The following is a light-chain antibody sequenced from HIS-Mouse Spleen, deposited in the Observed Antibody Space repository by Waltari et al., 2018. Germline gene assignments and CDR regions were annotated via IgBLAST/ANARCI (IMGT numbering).Light chain of an antibody. CDR3: CSYAGSYTGV. CDR2: DVS. Sequence: QSALTQPRSVSGSPGQSVTISCTGTSSDVGGYNYVSWYQQHPGKAPKLMIYDVSKRPSVVPRRFSGSKSCNTASLTISGLQAEDEADYYCCSYAGSYTGVFGTGTKVTVL. J-gene: IGLJ1*01. V-gene: IGLV2-11*01. CDR1: SSDVGGYNY.